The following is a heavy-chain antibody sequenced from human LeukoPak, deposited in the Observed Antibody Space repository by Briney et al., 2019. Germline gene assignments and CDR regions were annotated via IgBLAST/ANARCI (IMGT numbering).Heavy chain of an antibody. D-gene: IGHD6-13*01. Sequence: SETLSLTCTVSGGSISSYYWSWIRQPPGKGLEWIGYIYYSGSTNYIPSLKSRVTISVDTSKNQFSLKLSSVTAADTAVYYCAREQQLRAFDIWGQGTMVTVSS. V-gene: IGHV4-59*01. CDR1: GGSISSYY. CDR2: IYYSGST. CDR3: AREQQLRAFDI. J-gene: IGHJ3*02.